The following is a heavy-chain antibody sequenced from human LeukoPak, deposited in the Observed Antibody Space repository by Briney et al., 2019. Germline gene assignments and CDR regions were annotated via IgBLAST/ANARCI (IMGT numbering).Heavy chain of an antibody. CDR1: GFTFSSYS. V-gene: IGHV3-21*01. J-gene: IGHJ3*02. CDR2: ISSSSSYI. Sequence: GGSLRLSCAASGFTFSSYSMNWVRQAPGKGLEWVSSISSSSSYIYYADSVKGRFTISRDNAKKSLFLEVNGLRGEDTAVYYCVRGYSNYGYAFDMWGQGTMVTVSS. D-gene: IGHD4-11*01. CDR3: VRGYSNYGYAFDM.